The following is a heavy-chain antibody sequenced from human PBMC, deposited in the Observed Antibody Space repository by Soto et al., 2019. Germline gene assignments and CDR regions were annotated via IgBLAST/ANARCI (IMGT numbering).Heavy chain of an antibody. CDR3: AREHVRGVVTSNDAFDI. J-gene: IGHJ3*02. Sequence: QVQLVQSGAEVKKPGASVKVSCKASGFTFTTYYIHWVRQAPGQGLEWMGMITPSGRSTSYAQKLQGRVTMTGDTSTSTVYMELSSLTSEDTAVYYCAREHVRGVVTSNDAFDIWGQGTLVTVSS. V-gene: IGHV1-46*01. CDR2: ITPSGRST. D-gene: IGHD2-21*02. CDR1: GFTFTTYY.